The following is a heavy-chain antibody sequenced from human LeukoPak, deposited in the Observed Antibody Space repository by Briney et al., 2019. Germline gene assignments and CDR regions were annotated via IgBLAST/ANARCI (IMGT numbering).Heavy chain of an antibody. Sequence: PGGSLRLSCKASGFTFSNYAMNWVRQAPGKGLEWVSSITSVSSYKYYADSVKGRFTISRDNAKNSLFLQMNSLRAEDTAIYYCARDPTVDDYWGQGTLVTVSS. V-gene: IGHV3-21*01. J-gene: IGHJ4*02. D-gene: IGHD4-11*01. CDR2: ITSVSSYK. CDR3: ARDPTVDDY. CDR1: GFTFSNYA.